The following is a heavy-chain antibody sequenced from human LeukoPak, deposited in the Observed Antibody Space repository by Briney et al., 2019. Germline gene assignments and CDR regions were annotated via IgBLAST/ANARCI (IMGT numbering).Heavy chain of an antibody. V-gene: IGHV3-74*01. CDR2: INTGGTVT. CDR1: GFTFSKYW. J-gene: IGHJ4*02. Sequence: PGGSLTLSCAASGFTFSKYWMLWVRQAPGQGLDSVSRINTGGTVTTYADSVKGRFTVSRDNSDNTMLQQTNSVRDEDTAVYYCATKQWLAPPPDSWGQGTPVTVSS. D-gene: IGHD6-19*01. CDR3: ATKQWLAPPPDS.